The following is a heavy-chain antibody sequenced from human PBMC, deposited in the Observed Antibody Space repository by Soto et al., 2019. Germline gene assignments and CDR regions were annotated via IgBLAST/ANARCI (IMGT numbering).Heavy chain of an antibody. CDR1: GFTFSPYS. Sequence: GSLRLSCAVSGFTFSPYSMNWVRQAPWKGLEWISYISSGGDTIYYADSVRGRFTVSRDNTKNSLYLQMDSLRDEDTAVYYCARDRSTIYGVVTPIDYWGQGTLVTVSS. CDR2: ISSGGDTI. V-gene: IGHV3-48*02. D-gene: IGHD3-3*01. J-gene: IGHJ4*02. CDR3: ARDRSTIYGVVTPIDY.